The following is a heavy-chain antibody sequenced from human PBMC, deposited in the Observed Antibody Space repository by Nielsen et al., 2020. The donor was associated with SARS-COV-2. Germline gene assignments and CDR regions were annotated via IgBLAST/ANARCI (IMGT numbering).Heavy chain of an antibody. D-gene: IGHD3-16*01. V-gene: IGHV3-48*02. CDR3: ARDRAFGVPSFDY. CDR2: ISGSSSTI. J-gene: IGHJ4*02. Sequence: GGSLRLSCAASGFTFSRHIMNWVRQAPGKGLEWVSSISGSSSTIYYTDSVKGRFTISRDNAKNSLYLQMNSLRDEDTAVYYCARDRAFGVPSFDYWGQGTLVTISS. CDR1: GFTFSRHI.